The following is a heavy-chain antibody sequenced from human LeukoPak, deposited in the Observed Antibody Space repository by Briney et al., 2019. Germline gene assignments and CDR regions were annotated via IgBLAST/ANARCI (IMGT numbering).Heavy chain of an antibody. CDR2: IKQDGSEK. V-gene: IGHV3-7*01. CDR3: AGLNYYDSSGYYGY. Sequence: GGSLRLSCAAPGFTFSSYWVSWVRQAPGKGLEWVANIKQDGSEKYYVDSVKGRFTISRDNAKNSLYLQMNSLRAEDTAVYYCAGLNYYDSSGYYGYWGQGTLVTVSS. CDR1: GFTFSSYW. D-gene: IGHD3-22*01. J-gene: IGHJ4*02.